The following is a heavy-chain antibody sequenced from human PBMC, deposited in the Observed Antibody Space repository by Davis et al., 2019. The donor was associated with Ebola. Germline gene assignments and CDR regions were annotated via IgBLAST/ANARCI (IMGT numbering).Heavy chain of an antibody. Sequence: GESLKISCAASGFTFSSYAMSWVRQAPGKGLEWVSSISSSGGTTYYTDSVKGRFTISRDNAKNSLYLQMNSLRDEDTAVYYCARYTEGGMDVWGKGTTVTVSS. CDR1: GFTFSSYA. J-gene: IGHJ6*04. CDR2: ISSSGGTT. V-gene: IGHV3-23*01. CDR3: ARYTEGGMDV. D-gene: IGHD5-12*01.